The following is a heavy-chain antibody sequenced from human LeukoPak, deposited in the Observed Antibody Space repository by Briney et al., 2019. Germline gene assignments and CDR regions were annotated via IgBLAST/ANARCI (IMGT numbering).Heavy chain of an antibody. D-gene: IGHD3-10*01. CDR2: VYASGSI. V-gene: IGHV4-4*07. CDR3: ARHDGYYYGSGSLPTDNWFDP. Sequence: SETLSLTCTVSGGSISSYYGSWIRQPAGRGGEWIWRVYASGSITYNPSLQSRVTISMDTSKNQFSLNLTPVTAADTAVYYCARHDGYYYGSGSLPTDNWFDPWGQGTLVTVSS. CDR1: GGSISSYY. J-gene: IGHJ5*02.